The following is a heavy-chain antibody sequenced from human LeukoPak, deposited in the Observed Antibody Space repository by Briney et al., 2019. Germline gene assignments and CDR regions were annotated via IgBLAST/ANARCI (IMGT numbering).Heavy chain of an antibody. CDR3: ARVRRFGFDY. D-gene: IGHD3-10*01. J-gene: IGHJ4*02. CDR1: GGSFSGYY. V-gene: IGHV4-34*01. CDR2: ISHSGST. Sequence: SETLSLTCAVYGGSFSGYYWSWIRQPPGKGLEWIGEISHSGSTNYNPSLKSRVTISVDTSKNQFSLKLSSVTAADTAVYYCARVRRFGFDYWGQGTLVTVSS.